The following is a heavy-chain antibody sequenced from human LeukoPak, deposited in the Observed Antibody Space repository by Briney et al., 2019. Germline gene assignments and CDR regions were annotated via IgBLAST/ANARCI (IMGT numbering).Heavy chain of an antibody. J-gene: IGHJ4*02. Sequence: PSETLSLTCTVSGGSISSYYWSWIRQPPGKGLEWIGYIYYSGSTNYNPSLKSRVTMSVDTSKNQFSLKLSSVTAADTAVYYCAGGGYYDSSGPTRPTGFDYWGQGTLVTVSS. CDR3: AGGGYYDSSGPTRPTGFDY. V-gene: IGHV4-59*08. D-gene: IGHD3-22*01. CDR2: IYYSGST. CDR1: GGSISSYY.